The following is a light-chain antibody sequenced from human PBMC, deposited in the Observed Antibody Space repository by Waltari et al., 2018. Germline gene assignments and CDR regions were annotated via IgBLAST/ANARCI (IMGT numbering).Light chain of an antibody. CDR1: QSISTY. V-gene: IGKV1-39*01. CDR2: AAS. J-gene: IGKJ1*01. Sequence: DIQMTQSPSSLSASVGYRVAITCRASQSISTYLNWYQQRPGKAPKLLIYAASSLQSGVPSRFSGSGSGTDFTLTITSLRPEDFATYFCQQSSSTPGTFGQGTKVEIK. CDR3: QQSSSTPGT.